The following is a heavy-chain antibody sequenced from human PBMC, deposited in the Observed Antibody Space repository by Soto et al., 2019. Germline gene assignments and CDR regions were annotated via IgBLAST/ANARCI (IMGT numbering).Heavy chain of an antibody. CDR2: IYYSGST. D-gene: IGHD1-1*01. V-gene: IGHV4-59*01. J-gene: IGHJ6*03. CDR3: ARLLEISAYYYYMDV. Sequence: SETLSLTCTVSGGSISSYYWSWIRQPLGKGLEWIGYIYYSGSTNYNPSLKSRVTISVDTSKNQFSLKLSSVTAADTAVYYCARLLEISAYYYYMDVWGKGTTVTVSS. CDR1: GGSISSYY.